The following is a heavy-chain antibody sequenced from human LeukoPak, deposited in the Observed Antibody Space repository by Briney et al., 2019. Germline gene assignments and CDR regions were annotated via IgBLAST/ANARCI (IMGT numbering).Heavy chain of an antibody. CDR2: IKQDGSEK. CDR1: GFTFSGYW. J-gene: IGHJ4*02. D-gene: IGHD1-26*01. CDR3: ARDGSGSYYGY. Sequence: GGSLRLSCAASGFTFSGYWMSWVRQAPGKGLEWVANIKQDGSEKNYVDSVKGRFTISRDNAKNSLYLQMNSLRAEDTAVYYCARDGSGSYYGYWGQGTLVTVSS. V-gene: IGHV3-7*01.